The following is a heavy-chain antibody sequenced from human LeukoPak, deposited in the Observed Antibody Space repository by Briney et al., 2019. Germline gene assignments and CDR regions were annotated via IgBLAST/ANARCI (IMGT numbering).Heavy chain of an antibody. D-gene: IGHD6-13*01. CDR2: ISSSSCYI. V-gene: IGHV3-21*01. Sequence: GGSLRLSCAASGFTFSSYSMNWLRQAPGEALEWASSISSSSCYIYYADSAKGRFTISRDSAKNSLYLQLNSLRCDDPAVYYCARTIAAAGPNWFDPWGQGTLVTVSS. J-gene: IGHJ5*02. CDR3: ARTIAAAGPNWFDP. CDR1: GFTFSSYS.